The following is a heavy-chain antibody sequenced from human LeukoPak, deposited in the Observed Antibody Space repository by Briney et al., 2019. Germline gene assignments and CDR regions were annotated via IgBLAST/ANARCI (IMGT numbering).Heavy chain of an antibody. D-gene: IGHD4-11*01. Sequence: ASVKASCKASGYTFTSYYMHWVRQAPGQGLEWMGIINPSGGSTSYAQKFQGRVTMARDTSTSTVYMELSSLRSEDTAVYYCARGALWDDYSKWSVDYWGQGTLVTVSS. CDR2: INPSGGST. V-gene: IGHV1-46*01. J-gene: IGHJ4*02. CDR1: GYTFTSYY. CDR3: ARGALWDDYSKWSVDY.